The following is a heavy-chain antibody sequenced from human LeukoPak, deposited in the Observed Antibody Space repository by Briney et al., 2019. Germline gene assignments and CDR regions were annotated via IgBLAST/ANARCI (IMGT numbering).Heavy chain of an antibody. CDR2: IRHDGTIK. CDR3: AKDGPKMGSSDC. Sequence: GGSQTLFCAASGFTFSGYSVSWVRQAPGKGLEWVAFIRHDGTIKYYGDSVKGRFTISRDNAKNTLYLQMDSLRAEDTAVYYCAKDGPKMGSSDCWVQATLVTVST. CDR1: GFTFSGYS. D-gene: IGHD2-8*01. V-gene: IGHV3-30*02. J-gene: IGHJ4*02.